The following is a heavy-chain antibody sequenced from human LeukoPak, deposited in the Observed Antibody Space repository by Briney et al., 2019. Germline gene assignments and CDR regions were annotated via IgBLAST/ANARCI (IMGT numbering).Heavy chain of an antibody. V-gene: IGHV1-3*01. CDR2: INGGKGNT. CDR3: ARAYCSSTSCYGFNWFDP. J-gene: IGHJ5*02. CDR1: GYTLSRCA. D-gene: IGHD2-2*01. Sequence: ASVKVSCKASGYTLSRCAIHGVRQAPGQRLEWMGWINGGKGNTKSSQKFQGRVTITADESTSTAYMELSSLRSEDTAVYYCARAYCSSTSCYGFNWFDPWGQGTLVTVSS.